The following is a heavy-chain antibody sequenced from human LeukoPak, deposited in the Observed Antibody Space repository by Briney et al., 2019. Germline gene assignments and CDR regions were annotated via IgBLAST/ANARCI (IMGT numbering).Heavy chain of an antibody. Sequence: GGSLRLSCAASGFTVSSNYMSWVRQAPGKGLEWVSVIYSGGSTYYADSVKGRFTISRHNSKNTLYLQMNSLRAEDTAVYYCARDAGRGSYGGNLYYYYGMDVWGQGTTVTVSS. D-gene: IGHD4-23*01. CDR1: GFTVSSNY. J-gene: IGHJ6*02. V-gene: IGHV3-53*04. CDR2: IYSGGST. CDR3: ARDAGRGSYGGNLYYYYGMDV.